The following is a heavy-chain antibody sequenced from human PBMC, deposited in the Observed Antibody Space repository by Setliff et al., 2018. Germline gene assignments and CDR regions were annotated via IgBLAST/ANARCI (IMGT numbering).Heavy chain of an antibody. J-gene: IGHJ4*02. CDR2: INPSGGST. D-gene: IGHD5-18*01. CDR1: GYTFTSYY. V-gene: IGHV1-46*01. CDR3: ARVRLGLPMVDY. Sequence: ASVKVSCKASGYTFTSYYMHWVRQAPGQGLEWMGRINPSGGSTSYAQKFQGRVTMTRDTSTSTAYMELRSLRSDDTAVYYCARVRLGLPMVDYWGQGTLVTVSS.